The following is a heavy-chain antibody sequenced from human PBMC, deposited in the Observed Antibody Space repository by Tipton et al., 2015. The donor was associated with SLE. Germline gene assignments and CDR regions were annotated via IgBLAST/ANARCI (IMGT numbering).Heavy chain of an antibody. Sequence: SLRLSCAASGFTFSRHWMSWVRQAPGQGREWVANIHEDGGEKYYVDSVKGRFTISRDNAQNSLYLQMSSLRVEDTAVYYCVLWAYGNYWGQGTLVTVSS. V-gene: IGHV3-7*01. CDR1: GFTFSRHW. J-gene: IGHJ4*02. CDR2: IHEDGGEK. CDR3: VLWAYGNY. D-gene: IGHD2/OR15-2a*01.